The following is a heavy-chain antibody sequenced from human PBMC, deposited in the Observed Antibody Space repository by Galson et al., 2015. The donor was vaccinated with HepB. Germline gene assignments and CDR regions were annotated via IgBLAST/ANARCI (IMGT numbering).Heavy chain of an antibody. Sequence: SLRLSCAASGFTFSSYAMSWVRQAPGKGLEWVSAISGSGGSTYYADSVKGRFTISRDNSKNTLYLQMNSLRAEDTAVYYCAKGMGLLWFGELFSRKYYFDYWSQGTLVTVSS. CDR3: AKGMGLLWFGELFSRKYYFDY. D-gene: IGHD3-10*01. V-gene: IGHV3-23*01. CDR2: ISGSGGST. CDR1: GFTFSSYA. J-gene: IGHJ4*02.